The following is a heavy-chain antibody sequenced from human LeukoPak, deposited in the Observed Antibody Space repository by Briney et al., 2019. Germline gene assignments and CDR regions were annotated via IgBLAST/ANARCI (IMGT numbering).Heavy chain of an antibody. CDR3: ASDCSTTSCCSLGY. J-gene: IGHJ4*02. V-gene: IGHV3-7*01. CDR1: GFTFSSYW. D-gene: IGHD2-2*01. CDR2: IKQDGSEK. Sequence: GGSLRLSCAASGFTFSSYWMSWVRQAPGKGLEWVANIKQDGSEKFYVDSVKGRFTISRDNAKNSLYLQMNSLRAEDTAVYYCASDCSTTSCCSLGYWGQGTLVTVSS.